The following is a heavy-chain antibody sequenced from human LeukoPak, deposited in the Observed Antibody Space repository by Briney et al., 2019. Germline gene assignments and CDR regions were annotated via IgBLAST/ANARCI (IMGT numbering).Heavy chain of an antibody. J-gene: IGHJ5*02. CDR2: IDPNSGGT. V-gene: IGHV1-2*02. CDR3: ARDLGSSWYDWFDP. CDR1: GYTFTGHY. Sequence: ASVKVSCKASGYTFTGHYMHWVRQAPGPAVGWMGWIDPNSGGTNYAQKFQGRVTMTRDTSISTAYMELSRLRSDDTAVYSCARDLGSSWYDWFDPWGQGTLVTVSS. D-gene: IGHD6-13*01.